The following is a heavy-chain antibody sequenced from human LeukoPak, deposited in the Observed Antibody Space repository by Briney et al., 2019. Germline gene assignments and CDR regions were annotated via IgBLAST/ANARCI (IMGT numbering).Heavy chain of an antibody. Sequence: PSQTLSLTCTVSGGSVSSGNYYWSWIRQPPGKGLEWIGNIYYSESTNYNPSLKSRVTISLDTSKNQFSLKLSSVTAADTAVYYCARDRLGDAFDIWGQGTMVTVSS. CDR3: ARDRLGDAFDI. CDR2: IYYSEST. V-gene: IGHV4-61*01. CDR1: GGSVSSGNYY. J-gene: IGHJ3*02. D-gene: IGHD7-27*01.